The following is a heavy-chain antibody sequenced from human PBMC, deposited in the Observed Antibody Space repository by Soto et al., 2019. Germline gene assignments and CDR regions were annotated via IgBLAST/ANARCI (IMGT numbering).Heavy chain of an antibody. D-gene: IGHD3-3*01. CDR1: GFTFSSYA. CDR3: AKAGITILGVVMDYGMDV. V-gene: IGHV3-23*01. CDR2: ISGSGGST. Sequence: SMRLSCAASGFTFSSYAMSWVRQAPGKGLEWVSAISGSGGSTYYADSEKGRFTISRDNSKNTLYLQMNSLRAEDTAVYYCAKAGITILGVVMDYGMDVWGQGTTVTVSS. J-gene: IGHJ6*02.